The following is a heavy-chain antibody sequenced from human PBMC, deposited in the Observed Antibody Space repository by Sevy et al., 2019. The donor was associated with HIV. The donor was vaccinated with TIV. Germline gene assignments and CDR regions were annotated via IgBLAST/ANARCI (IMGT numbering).Heavy chain of an antibody. CDR1: GFTFSSYS. V-gene: IGHV3-48*02. CDR2: ISSSSSTI. D-gene: IGHD2-8*02. Sequence: GGSLRLSCAASGFTFSSYSMNWVRQAPGKGLEWVSYISSSSSTIYYADSVKGRFTISSDNDKNSLYLQMNSLRDENTAVYYCARGTSGGVYYYYYYMDVWGKGTTVTVSS. J-gene: IGHJ6*03. CDR3: ARGTSGGVYYYYYYMDV.